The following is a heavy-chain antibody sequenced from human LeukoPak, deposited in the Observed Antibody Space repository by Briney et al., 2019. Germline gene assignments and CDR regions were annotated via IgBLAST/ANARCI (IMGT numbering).Heavy chain of an antibody. CDR2: INPNSGGT. Sequence: GASVKVSCKASGYTFTGYYMHWVRQAPGQGLEWMGWINPNSGGTNYAQKFQGRVTMTRDTSISTAYMELSRLRSDDTAVYYCARARSGYYQHFDYWGQGTLVTVSS. D-gene: IGHD3-22*01. CDR1: GYTFTGYY. J-gene: IGHJ4*02. CDR3: ARARSGYYQHFDY. V-gene: IGHV1-2*02.